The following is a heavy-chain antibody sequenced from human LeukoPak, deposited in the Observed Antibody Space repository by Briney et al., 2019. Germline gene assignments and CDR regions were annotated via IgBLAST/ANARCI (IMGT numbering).Heavy chain of an antibody. CDR3: ARALPPDDILTGTLDY. CDR1: GYTFTIYV. CDR2: INAGNGNT. Sequence: ASVEVSSKASGYTFTIYVMHWVPQAPRERREWMGWINAGNGNTKYSQKFQGRVTITRDTSASTAYMELSSLRSEDTAVYYCARALPPDDILTGTLDYWGQGTLVTVSS. V-gene: IGHV1-3*01. J-gene: IGHJ4*02. D-gene: IGHD3-9*01.